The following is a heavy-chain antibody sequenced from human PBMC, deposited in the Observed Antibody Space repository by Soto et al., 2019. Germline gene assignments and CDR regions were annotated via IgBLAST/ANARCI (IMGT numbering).Heavy chain of an antibody. D-gene: IGHD3-22*01. CDR2: IYYSGST. V-gene: IGHV4-61*01. J-gene: IGHJ2*01. CDR1: GGSVSSGSYY. CDR3: ARDTLSYYDSSGYYLFDL. Sequence: QVQLQESGPGLVKPSETLSLTCTVSGGSVSSGSYYWSWIRQPPGKGLEWIGYIYYSGSTNYNPSLKSRVTISVDTSKNQFSLKLSSVTAADTAVYYCARDTLSYYDSSGYYLFDLWGRGTLVTVSS.